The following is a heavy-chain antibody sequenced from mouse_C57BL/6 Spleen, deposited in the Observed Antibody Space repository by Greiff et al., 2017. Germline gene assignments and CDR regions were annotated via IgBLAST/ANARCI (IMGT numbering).Heavy chain of an antibody. CDR3: ASFYYYGSSYFDY. V-gene: IGHV1-7*01. CDR2: INPSSGYT. CDR1: GYTFTSYW. D-gene: IGHD1-1*01. J-gene: IGHJ2*01. Sequence: VQLKESGAELAKPGASVKLSCKASGYTFTSYWMHWVKQRPGQGLEWIGYINPSSGYTKYNQKFKDKATLTADKSSSTAYMQLSSLTYEDSAVYYCASFYYYGSSYFDYWGQGTTLTVSS.